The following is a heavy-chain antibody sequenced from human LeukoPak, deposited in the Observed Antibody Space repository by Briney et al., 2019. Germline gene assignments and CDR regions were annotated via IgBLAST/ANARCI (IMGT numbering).Heavy chain of an antibody. Sequence: PGGSLRLSCAASGFTITTYAVNWVRQAPGKGLEWVSGIGGGGTEYYADSVKGRFIISSDNSRNLVHLQMNSLTVEDTAVYYCARAQGALDYWGQGTLVTVSS. CDR3: ARAQGALDY. V-gene: IGHV3-23*01. CDR2: IGGGGTE. J-gene: IGHJ4*02. CDR1: GFTITTYA. D-gene: IGHD1-26*01.